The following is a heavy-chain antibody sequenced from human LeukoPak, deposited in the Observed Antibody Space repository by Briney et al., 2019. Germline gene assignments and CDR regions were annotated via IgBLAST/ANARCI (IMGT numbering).Heavy chain of an antibody. V-gene: IGHV3-74*01. J-gene: IGHJ4*02. CDR2: VDVHGQGT. CDR1: GFTFSSYW. D-gene: IGHD4-11*01. CDR3: ARVRSNYPDY. Sequence: GGSLRLSCAASGFTFSSYWMHWVRQAPGKGPVWVSRVDVHGQGTAYADSVKGRFTISRDNAKNSLYLQMNSLRAEDTAVYCCARVRSNYPDYWGQGTLVTVSS.